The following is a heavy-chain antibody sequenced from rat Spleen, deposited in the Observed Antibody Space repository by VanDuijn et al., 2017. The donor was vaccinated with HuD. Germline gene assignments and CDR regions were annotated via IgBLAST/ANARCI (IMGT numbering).Heavy chain of an antibody. D-gene: IGHD4-3*01. J-gene: IGHJ2*01. CDR3: AREGMRGTGTYLDY. CDR2: INKDSSTM. CDR1: GFNFNDYW. V-gene: IGHV4-2*01. Sequence: EVKLVESGGGLVQPGRSLKLSCAASGFNFNDYWMGWVRQAPGKGLEWIGEINKDSSTMKYTPSLMDKLTMSRDNVQNTLYLQMTKLGSEDTAIYYCAREGMRGTGTYLDYWGQGVLVTVSS.